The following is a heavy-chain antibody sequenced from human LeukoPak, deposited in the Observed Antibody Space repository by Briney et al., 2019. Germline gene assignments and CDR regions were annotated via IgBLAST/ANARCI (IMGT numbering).Heavy chain of an antibody. CDR3: ARGENDYGDY. CDR1: GGSFSGYY. J-gene: IGHJ4*02. V-gene: IGHV4-34*01. CDR2: INHSGST. Sequence: SETLSLTCAVYGGSFSGYYWSWIRQPPGKGLEWIGEINHSGSTNYNPSLKSRVTISVDTSKDQFSLKLSSVTAADTAVYYCARGENDYGDYFGQGTLVTVPS.